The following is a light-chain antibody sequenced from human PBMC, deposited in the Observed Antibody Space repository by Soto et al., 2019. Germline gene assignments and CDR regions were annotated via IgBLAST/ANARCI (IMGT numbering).Light chain of an antibody. CDR3: QSYDTSLGDWV. CDR1: DSNIGAGYD. CDR2: SNY. J-gene: IGLJ3*02. V-gene: IGLV1-40*01. Sequence: QSVLTQPPSASGAPGQTVTISCSGSDSNIGAGYDLHWYQQLPGTAPKLLIHSNYPRASGVPDRFSASKSVTSASLAIIGLQADDEADYYCQSYDTSLGDWVFGGGTKLTVL.